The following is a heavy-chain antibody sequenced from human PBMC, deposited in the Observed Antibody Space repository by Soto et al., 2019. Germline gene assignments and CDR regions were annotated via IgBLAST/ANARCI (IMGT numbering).Heavy chain of an antibody. Sequence: EVQLVESGGGLVQPGGSRRLSCAASGFTFSSYWMHWVRQAPGKGLVWVSRINSDGSSTSYADFVKGRFTISRDNAKNTLYLQMNSLRDEDTAVYYCARVGYCTRGVCPNFDFWGQGTLVTVSS. CDR2: INSDGSST. CDR1: GFTFSSYW. V-gene: IGHV3-74*01. D-gene: IGHD2-8*01. J-gene: IGHJ4*02. CDR3: ARVGYCTRGVCPNFDF.